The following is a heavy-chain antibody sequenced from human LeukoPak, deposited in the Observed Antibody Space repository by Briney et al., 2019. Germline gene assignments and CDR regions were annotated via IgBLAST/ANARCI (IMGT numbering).Heavy chain of an antibody. D-gene: IGHD2-15*01. Sequence: SETLSLTCPVSGRSISSGGSYWGWLRQHPGKGLDWIGYIYYSGSTYYNPSLKSRVTISVDTSKIQFSLKLSSVTAADTAVYYCARDPGGLYCSGGSCYQNNWFDPWGQGTLVTVSS. CDR2: IYYSGST. CDR3: ARDPGGLYCSGGSCYQNNWFDP. V-gene: IGHV4-31*03. CDR1: GRSISSGGSY. J-gene: IGHJ5*02.